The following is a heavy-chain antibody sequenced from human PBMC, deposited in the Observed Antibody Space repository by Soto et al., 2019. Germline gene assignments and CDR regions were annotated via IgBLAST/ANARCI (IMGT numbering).Heavy chain of an antibody. CDR2: IYSGGST. J-gene: IGHJ3*02. V-gene: IGHV3-53*01. Sequence: PGGSLRLSCAASGFTVSSNYMSWVRQAPGKGLEWVSVIYSGGSTYYADSVKGRFTISRDNSKNTLYLQMNSLRAEDTAVYYCARDRFGDYAYDAFDIWGQGTMVTVSS. CDR1: GFTVSSNY. CDR3: ARDRFGDYAYDAFDI. D-gene: IGHD4-17*01.